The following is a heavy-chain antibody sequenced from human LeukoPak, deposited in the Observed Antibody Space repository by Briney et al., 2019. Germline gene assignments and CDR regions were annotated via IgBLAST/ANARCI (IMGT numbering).Heavy chain of an antibody. J-gene: IGHJ4*02. Sequence: GSLRLSCAASGFTFSSYAMTWVRQAPGKGLECVSAISVSGGSTYYADSVKGRFTISRDNSKNTLYLQMNSLRADDTALYYCAKDPGYFGGWGQGTLVTVSS. CDR1: GFTFSSYA. CDR2: ISVSGGST. D-gene: IGHD3-16*01. V-gene: IGHV3-23*01. CDR3: AKDPGYFGG.